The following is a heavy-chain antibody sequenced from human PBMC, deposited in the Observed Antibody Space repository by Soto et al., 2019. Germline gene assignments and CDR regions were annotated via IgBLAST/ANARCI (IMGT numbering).Heavy chain of an antibody. CDR3: ARCYCSLVSCYACWHLDL. J-gene: IGHJ2*01. V-gene: IGHV1-18*01. D-gene: IGHD5-12*01. CDR1: GYTFMNYA. Sequence: QVHLVQSGAEMKEPGASVKVSCQASGYTFMNYAISWVRQAPGQGLEWLGWISPSTGNTDQAQGCQDRVTLHLDSSTNTANMELRSLGTDDTAVYYCARCYCSLVSCYACWHLDLWGPGTLVTVSS. CDR2: ISPSTGNT.